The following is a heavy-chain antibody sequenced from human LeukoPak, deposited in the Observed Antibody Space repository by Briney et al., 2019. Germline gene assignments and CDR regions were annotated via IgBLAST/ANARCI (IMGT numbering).Heavy chain of an antibody. J-gene: IGHJ4*02. Sequence: ETLSLTCTVSGGSISSSSYYWGWLRQPPGTGLEWISYISSSSSTIYYADSVRGRFTISRDNAKNSLYLQMSSLRDDDTAVYYCARGFGYNYGSDYWGQGTLATVSS. CDR3: ARGFGYNYGSDY. D-gene: IGHD5-18*01. CDR2: ISSSSSTI. V-gene: IGHV3-48*02. CDR1: GGSISSSS.